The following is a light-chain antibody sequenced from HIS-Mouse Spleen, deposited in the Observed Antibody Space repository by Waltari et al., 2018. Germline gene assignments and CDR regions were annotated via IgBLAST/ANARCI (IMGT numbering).Light chain of an antibody. CDR1: QSISSW. J-gene: IGKJ1*01. CDR2: KAS. Sequence: DIQMTQSPSTLSASAGDRVTITCRASQSISSWLAWYQQKPGKAPKLLSYKASSLESGVPSRFSGSGSGTEFTLTISSLQPDDFATYYCQQYNSYPWTFGQGTKVEIK. CDR3: QQYNSYPWT. V-gene: IGKV1-5*03.